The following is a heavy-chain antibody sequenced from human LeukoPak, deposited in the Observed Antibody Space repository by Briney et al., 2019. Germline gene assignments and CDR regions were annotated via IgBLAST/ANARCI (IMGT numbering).Heavy chain of an antibody. D-gene: IGHD6-19*01. CDR1: GGSISSSSCY. CDR2: IYYSGST. Sequence: SETLSLTCTVSGGSISSSSCYWGWIRQPPGKGLEWIGRIYYSGSTFYNPSLKSRVTISVDTSKNQFSLKLSSVTAADTAVYYWARAGGGWYPVLSSPIDYWGQGILVTVSS. V-gene: IGHV4-39*07. J-gene: IGHJ4*02. CDR3: ARAGGGWYPVLSSPIDY.